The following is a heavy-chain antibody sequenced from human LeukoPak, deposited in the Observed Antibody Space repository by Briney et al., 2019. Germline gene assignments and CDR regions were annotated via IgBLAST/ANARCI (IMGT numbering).Heavy chain of an antibody. D-gene: IGHD2-8*01. V-gene: IGHV3-7*04. J-gene: IGHJ4*02. Sequence: GGSLRLSCAASGFDFDNYWMTWVRQAPGKGLEWVANMNQDGSEQYHVDSVKGRFTISRDNGKKSLYLQMNSLRAEDTAVYYCSRGQGCAYWGQGTLVTVSS. CDR2: MNQDGSEQ. CDR3: SRGQGCAY. CDR1: GFDFDNYW.